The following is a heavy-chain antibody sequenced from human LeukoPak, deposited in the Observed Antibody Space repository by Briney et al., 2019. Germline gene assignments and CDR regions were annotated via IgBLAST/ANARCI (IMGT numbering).Heavy chain of an antibody. CDR3: ARRCIAAALPCDY. CDR2: IKQDGSEK. J-gene: IGHJ4*02. V-gene: IGHV3-7*01. CDR1: GFTFSSYW. D-gene: IGHD6-13*01. Sequence: GGSLRLSCAASGFTFSSYWMSWVRQAPGKGLEWVANIKQDGSEKYYVDSVKGRFTISRDNAKNSLYLQMNSLRAEDTAVYYCARRCIAAALPCDYWGQGTLVTVSS.